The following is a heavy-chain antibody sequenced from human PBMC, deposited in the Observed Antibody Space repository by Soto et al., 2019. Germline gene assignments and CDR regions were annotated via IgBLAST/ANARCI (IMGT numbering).Heavy chain of an antibody. CDR3: AKATATSGGAFEI. CDR2: ILVGGSP. J-gene: IGHJ3*02. V-gene: IGHV3-23*01. D-gene: IGHD1-1*01. Sequence: GGSLRLSCAVSGFICSSYDMSWVRQAPGKGLDWVSTILVGGSPHYEDSVKGWFPISRDTSKNTFYLQINSLTAGDTAVYYCAKATATSGGAFEIYGQGAMVTVSS. CDR1: GFICSSYD.